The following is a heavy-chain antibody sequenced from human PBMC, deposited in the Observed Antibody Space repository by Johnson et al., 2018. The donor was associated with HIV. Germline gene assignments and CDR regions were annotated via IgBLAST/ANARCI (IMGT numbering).Heavy chain of an antibody. D-gene: IGHD2-15*01. J-gene: IGHJ3*02. CDR2: IRYDGSNK. Sequence: QVQLVESGGGLVRPGGSRRLSCAASGFTFDNYGMHWVRQAPGKGLEWVAFIRYDGSNKYYADSVKGRFTISRDNSKNTLYLQMHSLRAEDTAVYYCAKDRVVQSVGDAFDIWGQGTMVTVSS. V-gene: IGHV3-30*02. CDR1: GFTFDNYG. CDR3: AKDRVVQSVGDAFDI.